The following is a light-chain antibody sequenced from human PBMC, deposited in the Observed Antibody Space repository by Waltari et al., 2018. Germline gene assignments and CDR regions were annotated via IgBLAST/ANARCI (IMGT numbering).Light chain of an antibody. J-gene: IGKJ1*01. Sequence: DIVVTQSPLSLPVTPGEPASISCRSNQSLLHNNGYNYLDWILQKPGQPPQLLIYLGSSRASGVPDRFRGSGSGTDFTLQISRVEAEDVGVYYCMQVLRTGWTFGQGTKVEIK. CDR1: QSLLHNNGYNY. CDR2: LGS. CDR3: MQVLRTGWT. V-gene: IGKV2-28*01.